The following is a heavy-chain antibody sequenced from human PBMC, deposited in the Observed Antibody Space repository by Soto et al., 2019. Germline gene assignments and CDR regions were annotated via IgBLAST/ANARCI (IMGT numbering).Heavy chain of an antibody. Sequence: GGSLRLSCAASGFTFSSYSMNWVRQAPGKGLEWVSYISSSSTIYYADSVKGRFTISRDNAKNSLYLQMNSLRAEDTAVYYCAREALLNWFDPWGQGTLVTSPQ. D-gene: IGHD2-15*01. CDR3: AREALLNWFDP. J-gene: IGHJ5*02. V-gene: IGHV3-48*01. CDR2: ISSSSTI. CDR1: GFTFSSYS.